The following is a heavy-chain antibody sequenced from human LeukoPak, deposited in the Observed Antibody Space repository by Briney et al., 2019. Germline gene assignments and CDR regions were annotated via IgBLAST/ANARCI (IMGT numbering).Heavy chain of an antibody. CDR3: AELGITMIGGV. CDR1: GFTFSSYA. CDR2: ISSNGGST. V-gene: IGHV3-64*01. D-gene: IGHD3-10*02. Sequence: GGSLRLSCAASGFTFSSYAMHWVRQAPGKGLEYVSAISSNGGSTYYANSVKGRFTISRDNSKNTLYLQMGSLRAEDMAVYYCAELGITMIGGVWGKGTTVTISS. J-gene: IGHJ6*04.